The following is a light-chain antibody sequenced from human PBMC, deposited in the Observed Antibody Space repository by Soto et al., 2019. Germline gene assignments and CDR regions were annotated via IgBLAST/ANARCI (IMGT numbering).Light chain of an antibody. Sequence: QSVLTQPPSASGSPGQSVTISCTETSSDDGGFNYVSWHQQHPGKAPKLILYEVNKRPSGVPDRFSGSKSGNTASLTVSGLQAEDEADYYCSSYAGSNNPPYVFGTGTKVTVL. V-gene: IGLV2-8*01. CDR2: EVN. J-gene: IGLJ1*01. CDR1: SSDDGGFNY. CDR3: SSYAGSNNPPYV.